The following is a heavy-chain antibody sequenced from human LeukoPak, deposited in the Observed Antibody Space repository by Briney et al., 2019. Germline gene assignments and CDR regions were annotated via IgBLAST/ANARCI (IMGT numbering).Heavy chain of an antibody. CDR2: IKQDGSEK. CDR1: GFTFSSYW. D-gene: IGHD3-3*01. Sequence: PGGSLRLSCAASGFTFSSYWMSWVRQAPGKGLEWVPNIKQDGSEKYYVDSVKGRFTISRDNTMNSLYLQLNSLRAEDTAVYYCARSYDFWSGKDYWGQGTLVTVSS. CDR3: ARSYDFWSGKDY. V-gene: IGHV3-7*03. J-gene: IGHJ4*02.